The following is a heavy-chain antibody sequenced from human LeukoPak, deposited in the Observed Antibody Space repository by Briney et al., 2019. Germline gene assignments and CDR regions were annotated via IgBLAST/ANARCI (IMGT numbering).Heavy chain of an antibody. CDR2: IYCSGST. J-gene: IGHJ4*02. D-gene: IGHD4-23*01. Sequence: GSLRLSCAASGFTVRNNYMNWVRQAPGKGLEWIGSIYCSGSTYYNPSLKSRVTISVDTSKNQFSLKLSSVTAADTAVYYCAATYGGNPDKVDYWGQGTLVTVSS. CDR1: GFTVRNNY. V-gene: IGHV4-59*05. CDR3: AATYGGNPDKVDY.